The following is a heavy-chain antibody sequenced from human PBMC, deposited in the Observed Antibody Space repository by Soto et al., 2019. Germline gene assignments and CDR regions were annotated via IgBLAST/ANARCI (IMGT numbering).Heavy chain of an antibody. V-gene: IGHV1-24*01. CDR3: ATSEYDAGPPDF. J-gene: IGHJ4*02. D-gene: IGHD3-16*01. Sequence: QVQLEQSGAEVRKPGASVKVSCKVSGFRLTDLSMHWVRQAPGKGLEWIGGFNPEDGETIFAQKFQDRVAVTEETSADTAYMELSSLRSDDTAVYYCATSEYDAGPPDFWGQGTLVTVSS. CDR2: FNPEDGET. CDR1: GFRLTDLS.